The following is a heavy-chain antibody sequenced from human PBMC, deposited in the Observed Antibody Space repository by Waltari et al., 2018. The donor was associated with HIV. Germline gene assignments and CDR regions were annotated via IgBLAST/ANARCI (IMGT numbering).Heavy chain of an antibody. CDR1: GASIRSPNYY. Sequence: LQLKESGPGLVNPSDTLSLTCAVPGASIRSPNYYWAWIRPSPGERLEWIATIYYTGDTYFVPSLKNRTSISVDSSKNLLSLSLASVTAADTAIYYCARQHAYTSDWFSQASFFNYWGPGTLVTVSS. J-gene: IGHJ1*01. CDR3: ARQHAYTSDWFSQASFFNY. D-gene: IGHD3-9*01. V-gene: IGHV4-39*01. CDR2: IYYTGDT.